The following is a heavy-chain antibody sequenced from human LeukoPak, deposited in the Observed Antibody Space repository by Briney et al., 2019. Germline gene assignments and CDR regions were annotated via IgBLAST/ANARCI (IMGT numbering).Heavy chain of an antibody. CDR2: IYPGDSDT. Sequence: GESLKISCKGSGYRFTSYWIGWVRQMPGKGLERMGIIYPGDSDTRYSPSFQGQVTVSADKSISTAYLQWSSLKASDTAIYYCARHDNGGMVRGIIPADALDIWGQGTMVTVSS. CDR3: ARHDNGGMVRGIIPADALDI. V-gene: IGHV5-51*01. J-gene: IGHJ3*02. CDR1: GYRFTSYW. D-gene: IGHD3-10*01.